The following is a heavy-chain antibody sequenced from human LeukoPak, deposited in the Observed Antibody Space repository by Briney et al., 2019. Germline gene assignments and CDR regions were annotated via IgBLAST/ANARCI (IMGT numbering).Heavy chain of an antibody. D-gene: IGHD7-27*01. V-gene: IGHV4-61*02. CDR1: DDSISSGSTY. Sequence: PSQTLSLTCGVSDDSISSGSTYWSWIRQPAGKGLEWIGRIYSSGNTNYNPSLKSRVTISVDTSKNQFSLKLSSVTAADTAVYYCARDSPWGGCDYWGQGTLVTVSS. J-gene: IGHJ4*02. CDR3: ARDSPWGGCDY. CDR2: IYSSGNT.